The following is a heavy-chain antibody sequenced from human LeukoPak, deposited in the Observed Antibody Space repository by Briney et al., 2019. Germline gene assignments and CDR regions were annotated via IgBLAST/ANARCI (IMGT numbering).Heavy chain of an antibody. Sequence: SVKVSCKASGGTFSSYAISWVRQAPGQGLEWMGGIIPISGTANYAQKFQGRVTITADESTSTAYMELSSLRSEDTAVYYCGRGPWGSGSYSGGETWGQGTLVTVSS. CDR1: GGTFSSYA. CDR3: GRGPWGSGSYSGGET. V-gene: IGHV1-69*13. CDR2: IIPISGTA. D-gene: IGHD1-26*01. J-gene: IGHJ5*02.